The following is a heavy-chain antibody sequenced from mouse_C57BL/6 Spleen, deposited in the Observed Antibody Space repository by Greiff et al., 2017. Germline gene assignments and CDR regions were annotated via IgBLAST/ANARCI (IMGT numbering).Heavy chain of an antibody. Sequence: VQLKESGGDLVKPGGSLKLSCAASGFTFSSYGMSWVRQTPDKRLEWVATISSGGSYTYYPDSVKGRFTISRDNAKNTLYLQMSSLKSEDTAMYYCARKGYYGSSYTWFAYWGQGTLVTVSA. D-gene: IGHD1-1*01. CDR1: GFTFSSYG. CDR2: ISSGGSYT. J-gene: IGHJ3*01. CDR3: ARKGYYGSSYTWFAY. V-gene: IGHV5-6*01.